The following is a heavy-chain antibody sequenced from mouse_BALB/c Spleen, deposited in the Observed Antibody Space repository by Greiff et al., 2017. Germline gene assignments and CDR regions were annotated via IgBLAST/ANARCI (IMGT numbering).Heavy chain of an antibody. Sequence: EVKLQESGPGLVKPSQSLSLTCSVTGYSITSGYYWNWIRQFPGNKLEWMGYISYDGSNNYNPSLKNRISITRDTSKNQFFLKLNSVTTEDTATYYCARPFYYGNYGYAMDYWGQGTSVTVSS. D-gene: IGHD2-1*01. J-gene: IGHJ4*01. CDR2: ISYDGSN. CDR1: GYSITSGYY. V-gene: IGHV3-6*02. CDR3: ARPFYYGNYGYAMDY.